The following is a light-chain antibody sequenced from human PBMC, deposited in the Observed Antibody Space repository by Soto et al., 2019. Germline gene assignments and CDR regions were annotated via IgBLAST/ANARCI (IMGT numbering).Light chain of an antibody. CDR1: QTIDRY. Sequence: DIQMTQSPSSLSASVGARVTVTCRASQTIDRYLNWYQQNPGKAPKLLIYAASSLQSGVPSRFSGSGSGTDFTLTISNLQPEDFAIYYCQQSSDIPYTFGQGTKLEIK. CDR2: AAS. V-gene: IGKV1-39*01. CDR3: QQSSDIPYT. J-gene: IGKJ2*01.